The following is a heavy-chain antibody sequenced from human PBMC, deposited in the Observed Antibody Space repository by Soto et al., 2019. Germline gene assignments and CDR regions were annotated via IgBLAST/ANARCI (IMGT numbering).Heavy chain of an antibody. CDR3: ARDLGCWTDY. V-gene: IGHV1-3*01. CDR1: GYTFTSYA. D-gene: IGHD1-1*01. CDR2: INAGNGNT. J-gene: IGHJ4*02. Sequence: QVQLVQSGAEVKKPGASVKVSCKASGYTFTSYAMHWVRQAPGQRLEWMGWINAGNGNTKYSQKFQGRVTITRDTSTSTADMELSSLRSEDTAVYYCARDLGCWTDYWGQGTLVTVSS.